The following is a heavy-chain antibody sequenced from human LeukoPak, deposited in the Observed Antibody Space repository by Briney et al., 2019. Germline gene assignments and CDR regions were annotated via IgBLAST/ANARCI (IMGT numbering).Heavy chain of an antibody. CDR2: ISHSGST. CDR1: GGSISSGGYS. D-gene: IGHD2-2*01. CDR3: ARVWNPLHVPAAKRYYYGMDV. Sequence: PSETLCLTCAVSGGSISSGGYSWSWIRQPPGKGLEWIGYISHSGSTYYNPSLKSRVTISVDTSKNQFSLKLSSVTAADTAVYYCARVWNPLHVPAAKRYYYGMDVWGQGTTVTVSS. V-gene: IGHV4-30-2*01. J-gene: IGHJ6*02.